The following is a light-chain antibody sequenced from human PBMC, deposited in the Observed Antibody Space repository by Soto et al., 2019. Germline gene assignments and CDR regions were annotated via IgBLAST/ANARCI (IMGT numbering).Light chain of an antibody. CDR3: HQYKNWPPIT. V-gene: IGKV3-15*01. J-gene: IGKJ5*01. CDR2: GAS. Sequence: ETVMTQSPATLSVSPGERATLSCRASQSVGSDLAWYQQKPGQAPRLLIYGASTRATGIPARFSGSASGTEFTLTISGLQSEDFAVYYCHQYKNWPPITFGQGTRLE. CDR1: QSVGSD.